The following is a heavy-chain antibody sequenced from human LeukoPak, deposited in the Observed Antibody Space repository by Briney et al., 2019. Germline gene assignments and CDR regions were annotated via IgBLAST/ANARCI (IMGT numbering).Heavy chain of an antibody. D-gene: IGHD6-13*01. Sequence: GRSLRLSCAASGFTFDDYAMHWVRQAPGKGLEWVSGISWNSGSIGYADSVKGRFTISRDNSKNTLYLQMNSLRAEDTAVYYCARADSSTWYSLNLIWGQGTMVTVSS. CDR2: ISWNSGSI. J-gene: IGHJ3*02. CDR3: ARADSSTWYSLNLI. V-gene: IGHV3-9*01. CDR1: GFTFDDYA.